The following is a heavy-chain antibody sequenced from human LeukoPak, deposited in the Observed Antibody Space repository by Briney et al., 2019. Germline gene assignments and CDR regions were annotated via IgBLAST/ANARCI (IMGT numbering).Heavy chain of an antibody. CDR1: GGSISSYY. Sequence: SETLSLTCTVSGGSISSYYWIWIRQSPGKGLEWIGYIYYTETSYNPSLKSRVTISADTSKNQFSLKLYSVTAADTAVYYCATRKLGNDYWGQGTLVTVSS. CDR3: ATRKLGNDY. D-gene: IGHD7-27*01. J-gene: IGHJ4*02. CDR2: IYYTET. V-gene: IGHV4-59*01.